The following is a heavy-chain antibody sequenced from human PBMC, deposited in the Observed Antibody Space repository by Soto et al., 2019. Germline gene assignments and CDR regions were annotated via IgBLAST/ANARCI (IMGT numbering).Heavy chain of an antibody. J-gene: IGHJ6*02. V-gene: IGHV4-31*03. Sequence: QVQLQESGPGLVKPSQTLSLTCTVSGGSISSGGYYWSWIRQHPGKGLEWIGYIYYSGSTYYNPSLKSRVTISVDTSKNQFSPKLSSVTAADTAVYYCARCITGTAYYYYYGMDVWGQGTTVTVSS. D-gene: IGHD1-7*01. CDR1: GGSISSGGYY. CDR3: ARCITGTAYYYYYGMDV. CDR2: IYYSGST.